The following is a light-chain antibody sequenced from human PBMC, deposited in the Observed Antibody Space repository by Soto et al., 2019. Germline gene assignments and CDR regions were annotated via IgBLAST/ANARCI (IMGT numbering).Light chain of an antibody. Sequence: SALTQPPSASGSPGQSVTISCTGTSSDVGGYNYVSWYQQHPGKAPKPMIYEANTRPSGVSNRFSGSKSGNTASLTISGLQAEDEADYYCSSYRRDTTPYVFGTGTKVTV. V-gene: IGLV2-14*01. CDR3: SSYRRDTTPYV. CDR2: EAN. J-gene: IGLJ1*01. CDR1: SSDVGGYNY.